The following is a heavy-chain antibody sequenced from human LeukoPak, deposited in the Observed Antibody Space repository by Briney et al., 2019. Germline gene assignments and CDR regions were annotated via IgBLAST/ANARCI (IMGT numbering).Heavy chain of an antibody. J-gene: IGHJ4*02. D-gene: IGHD3-16*01. V-gene: IGHV3-33*02. Sequence: PGGSLRLSCTASGFTFSSHGMHWVRQAPGKGLEWVAVIWYDGSNKYYGDSAKGRFTISRDNSKNTLFLQMNSLRVEDTAVYYCARWGPDKRFDYWGQGAPVTVSP. CDR1: GFTFSSHG. CDR3: ARWGPDKRFDY. CDR2: IWYDGSNK.